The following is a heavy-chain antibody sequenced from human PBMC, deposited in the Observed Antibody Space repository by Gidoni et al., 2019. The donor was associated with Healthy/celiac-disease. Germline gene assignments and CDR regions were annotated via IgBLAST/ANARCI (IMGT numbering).Heavy chain of an antibody. J-gene: IGHJ4*02. CDR2: INHSGST. V-gene: IGHV4-34*01. CDR3: ARRRGYYYGSVDY. Sequence: QLQLQLWGAGLLKPSETLSLTCAVYGGSFSGYYWSWIRQPPGKGLEWIGEINHSGSTNYNPSLKSRVTISVDTSKNQFSLKLSSVTAADTAVYYCARRRGYYYGSVDYWGQGTLVTVSS. D-gene: IGHD3-10*01. CDR1: GGSFSGYY.